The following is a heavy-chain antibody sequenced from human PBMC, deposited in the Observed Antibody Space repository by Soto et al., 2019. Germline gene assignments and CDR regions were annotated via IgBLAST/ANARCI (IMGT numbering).Heavy chain of an antibody. V-gene: IGHV3-48*02. J-gene: IGHJ5*02. Sequence: DVQLVESGGGLVQPGGSLRLSCAASGFTFSSYSMTWVRQAPGKGLEWVSYITSTSRSLYYADSVEGRFTISRDNAKNSLYLQMSSLRDEDTAVYYCARVYYYDSSALFDPWGQGTLVTVSS. CDR2: ITSTSRSL. CDR3: ARVYYYDSSALFDP. CDR1: GFTFSSYS. D-gene: IGHD3-22*01.